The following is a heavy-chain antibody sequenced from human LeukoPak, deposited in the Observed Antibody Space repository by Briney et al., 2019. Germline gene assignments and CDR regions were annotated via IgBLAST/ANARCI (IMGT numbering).Heavy chain of an antibody. Sequence: ASVKVSCKASGHTFRSYGISYAISWVRQAPGQGLEWMGWITGNNGNTNDAQKFQGRVTMTTDTSTSTAYMELRSLRSDDTALYYCVLSPSRNWRPLDYWGQGTLVTVSS. J-gene: IGHJ4*02. CDR1: GHTFRSYG. V-gene: IGHV1-18*04. CDR3: VLSPSRNWRPLDY. CDR2: ITGNNGNT. D-gene: IGHD6-13*01.